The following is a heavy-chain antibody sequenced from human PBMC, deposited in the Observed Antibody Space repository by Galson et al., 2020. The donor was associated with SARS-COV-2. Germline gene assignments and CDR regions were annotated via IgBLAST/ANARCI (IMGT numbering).Heavy chain of an antibody. J-gene: IGHJ4*02. D-gene: IGHD6-13*01. CDR1: GFTFSSYW. V-gene: IGHV3-7*03. CDR2: IKQDGNEK. CDR3: ARVGSSSWYFDY. Sequence: LSLTCAASGFTFSSYWMTWVRQAPGKGLEWVANIKQDGNEKYYVDSVKGRFTISRDNAKNSLYLQMNSLRAEDTAVYYCARVGSSSWYFDYWGQGTLVTVSS.